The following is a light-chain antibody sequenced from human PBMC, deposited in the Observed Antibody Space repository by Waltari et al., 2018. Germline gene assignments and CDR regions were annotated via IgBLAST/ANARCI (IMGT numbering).Light chain of an antibody. CDR1: ESIRNN. Sequence: IVMTQSPATLSASPGEGATLSCRASESIRNNLAGYQQKVGQAPRLLIFGASNRATGIPARFSGSGSGTEFALTISTLQSEDFAVYFCQHYNNQPLTFGGGTKVEIK. J-gene: IGKJ4*01. CDR3: QHYNNQPLT. V-gene: IGKV3-15*01. CDR2: GAS.